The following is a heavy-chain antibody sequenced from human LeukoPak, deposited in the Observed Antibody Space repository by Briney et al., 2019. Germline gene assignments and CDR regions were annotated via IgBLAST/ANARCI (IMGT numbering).Heavy chain of an antibody. CDR2: IYYSGST. Sequence: SETLSLTCTVSGGSISSYYWSWIRQPPGKGLKWIGYIYYSGSTNYNPSLKSRVTISVDTSKNQFSLKLSSVTAADTAVYYCVRVSSGYSYGYFDYRGQGTLVTVSS. CDR1: GGSISSYY. V-gene: IGHV4-59*12. CDR3: VRVSSGYSYGYFDY. D-gene: IGHD5-18*01. J-gene: IGHJ4*02.